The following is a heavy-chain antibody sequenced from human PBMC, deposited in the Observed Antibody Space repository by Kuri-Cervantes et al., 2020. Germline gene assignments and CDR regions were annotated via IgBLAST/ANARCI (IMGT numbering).Heavy chain of an antibody. CDR1: GGTFSSYA. Sequence: SVKVSCKASGGTFSSYAISWVRQAPGQGLEWMGGIIPIFGTANYAQKFQGRVTITADESTSTAYMELSSLRSEDTAVYYCARWKDGDYPAYFQHWGQGTLATVSS. CDR2: IIPIFGTA. CDR3: ARWKDGDYPAYFQH. J-gene: IGHJ1*01. D-gene: IGHD4-17*01. V-gene: IGHV1-69*13.